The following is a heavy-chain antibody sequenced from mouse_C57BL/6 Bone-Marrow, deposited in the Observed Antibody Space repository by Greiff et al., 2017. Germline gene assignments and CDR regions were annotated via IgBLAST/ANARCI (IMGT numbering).Heavy chain of an antibody. V-gene: IGHV1-69*01. Sequence: QVQLQQPGAELVMPGASVKLSCKASGYTFTSYWMHWVKQRPGQGLEWIGEIDPSDSYNNYNQKFKGKSTMTVDKSTSTACIQHSSLTSEDSAVYNCASYYGLDYWGQGTTLTVSS. D-gene: IGHD1-1*01. J-gene: IGHJ2*01. CDR3: ASYYGLDY. CDR2: IDPSDSYN. CDR1: GYTFTSYW.